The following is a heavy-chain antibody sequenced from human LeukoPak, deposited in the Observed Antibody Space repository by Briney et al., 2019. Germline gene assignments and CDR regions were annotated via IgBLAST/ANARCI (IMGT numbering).Heavy chain of an antibody. V-gene: IGHV4-4*07. J-gene: IGHJ6*03. CDR1: GGSISSYY. CDR2: IYTSGST. D-gene: IGHD2-2*01. Sequence: PSETLSLTCTVSGGSISSYYWSWIRQPAGKGLEWIGRIYTSGSTNYNPSLKSRVTMSVDTSKNQFSLKLSSVTAADTAVYYCARGLCSSTSCNYYYYYMDVWGKGTTVTVSS. CDR3: ARGLCSSTSCNYYYYYMDV.